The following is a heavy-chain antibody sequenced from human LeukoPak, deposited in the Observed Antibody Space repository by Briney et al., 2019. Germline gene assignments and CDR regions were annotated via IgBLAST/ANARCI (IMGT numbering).Heavy chain of an antibody. CDR3: ARDVHGDYGSGWFDP. V-gene: IGHV1-69*05. CDR1: GGTFNNSA. J-gene: IGHJ5*02. CDR2: IMPLFGTA. Sequence: SVKVSCKTSGGTFNNSAISWVRQAPGQGLEWLGGIMPLFGTAGYAQKFQGRVTITKDESTRTVYLELTSLTSDDTAVYYCARDVHGDYGSGWFDPWGREPSSPSPQ. D-gene: IGHD4-17*01.